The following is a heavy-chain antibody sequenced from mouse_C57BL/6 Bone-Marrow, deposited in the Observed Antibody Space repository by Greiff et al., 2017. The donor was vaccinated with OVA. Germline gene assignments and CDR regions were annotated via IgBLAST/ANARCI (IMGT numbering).Heavy chain of an antibody. V-gene: IGHV1-18*01. J-gene: IGHJ3*01. CDR1: GYTFTDYN. CDR2: INSNNGGT. CDR3: ARGGYYDDDGGAWFAY. Sequence: EVQLQQSGTELAKPGASVKIPCKASGYTFTDYNMDWVKQSHGKSLEWIGDINSNNGGTIYNQKFKGKATLTVDKSSSTAYMELRSLTSEDTAVYYCARGGYYDDDGGAWFAYWGQGTLVTVSA. D-gene: IGHD2-4*01.